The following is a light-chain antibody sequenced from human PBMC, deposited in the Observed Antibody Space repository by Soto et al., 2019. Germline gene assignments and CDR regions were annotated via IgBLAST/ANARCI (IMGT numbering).Light chain of an antibody. Sequence: EIVLTQSPGILSLSPGERATLYCRASQSVSSNYLAWYQQKAGQAPRLLIYGASRRATGIPDRFSGSGSGTDFTLTISRLEPEDFAVYYCQQYGTSLFTFGPGTKVDLK. CDR1: QSVSSNY. CDR2: GAS. CDR3: QQYGTSLFT. V-gene: IGKV3-20*01. J-gene: IGKJ3*01.